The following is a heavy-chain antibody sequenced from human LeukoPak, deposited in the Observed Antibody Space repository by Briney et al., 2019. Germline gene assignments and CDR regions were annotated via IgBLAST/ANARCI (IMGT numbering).Heavy chain of an antibody. D-gene: IGHD2-2*02. J-gene: IGHJ6*03. CDR3: ARGTVVVPAAVLLHYYYYMDV. CDR2: MNPNSGNT. CDR1: GYTFTSYD. Sequence: GASVKVSYKASGYTFTSYDINWVRQATGQGLEWMGWMNPNSGNTGYAQKFQGRVTMTRNTSISTAYMELSSLRSEGTAVYYCARGTVVVPAAVLLHYYYYMDVWGKGTTVTVSS. V-gene: IGHV1-8*01.